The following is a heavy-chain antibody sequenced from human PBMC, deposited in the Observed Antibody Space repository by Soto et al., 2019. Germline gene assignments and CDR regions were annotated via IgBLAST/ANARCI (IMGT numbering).Heavy chain of an antibody. J-gene: IGHJ4*02. V-gene: IGHV3-33*01. CDR1: GFTFSSYG. Sequence: GGSLRLSCAASGFTFSSYGMHWVRQAPGKGLEWVAVIWYDGSNKYYADSVKGRFTISRDNSKNTLYLQMNSLRAEDTAVYYCARDGSSSSSWYWTGDYWGQGTLVTVSS. CDR3: ARDGSSSSSWYWTGDY. D-gene: IGHD6-13*01. CDR2: IWYDGSNK.